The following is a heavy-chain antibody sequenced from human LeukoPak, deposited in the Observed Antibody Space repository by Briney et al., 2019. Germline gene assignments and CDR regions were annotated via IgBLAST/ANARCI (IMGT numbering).Heavy chain of an antibody. CDR2: IYYSGST. CDR1: GGSISSSSYY. D-gene: IGHD6-13*01. Sequence: PSETLSLTCTVSGGSISSSSYYWGWIRQPPGKGLEWIGNIYYSGSTYYNPSLKSRVTISVDTSKNQFSLKLSSVTAADTAVYYCARLSAAHDAFDIWGQGTMVTVSS. CDR3: ARLSAAHDAFDI. J-gene: IGHJ3*02. V-gene: IGHV4-39*01.